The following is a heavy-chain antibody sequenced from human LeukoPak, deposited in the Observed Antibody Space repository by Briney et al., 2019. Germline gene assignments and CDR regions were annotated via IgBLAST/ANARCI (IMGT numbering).Heavy chain of an antibody. D-gene: IGHD2-2*01. CDR3: AKDGDCTTTSCYRGWFDP. J-gene: IGHJ5*02. CDR2: ISGDGTTI. CDR1: GSTFSDYY. V-gene: IGHV3-11*04. Sequence: GGSLRLFCAASGSTFSDYYMSWFRQAPGKGLEWVSYISGDGTTIFYADSVKGRFTISRDNAKNSLYLQMNSLRAEDTAVYYCAKDGDCTTTSCYRGWFDPWGQGTLVTVSS.